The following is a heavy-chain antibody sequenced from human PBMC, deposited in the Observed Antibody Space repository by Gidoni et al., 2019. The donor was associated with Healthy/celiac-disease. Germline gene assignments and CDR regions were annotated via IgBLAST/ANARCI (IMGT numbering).Heavy chain of an antibody. V-gene: IGHV3-30*04. Sequence: HVQLVASGGGVVQPGRSLRRSCAASGFTFSSYALPWVRQAPGRGLEWVAVISDDESNKYYADYVKGRFTISREYSKNPLYLQMNSLRAEDTAVYYCAREVWQLLSGFDYWGQGTLVTVSS. CDR1: GFTFSSYA. CDR2: ISDDESNK. CDR3: AREVWQLLSGFDY. D-gene: IGHD2-2*01. J-gene: IGHJ4*02.